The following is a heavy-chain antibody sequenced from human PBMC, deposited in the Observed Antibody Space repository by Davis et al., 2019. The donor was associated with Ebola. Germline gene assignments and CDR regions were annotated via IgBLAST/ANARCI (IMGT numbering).Heavy chain of an antibody. CDR3: ARVYVLELHGMDV. V-gene: IGHV3-21*01. CDR1: GFTFSSYA. Sequence: GGSLRLSCAASGFTFSSYAMSWVRQAPGKGLEWVSSISSSSSYIYYADSVKGRFTISRDNAKNSLYLQMNSLRAEDTAVYYCARVYVLELHGMDVWGQGTTVTVSS. CDR2: ISSSSSYI. J-gene: IGHJ6*02. D-gene: IGHD1-7*01.